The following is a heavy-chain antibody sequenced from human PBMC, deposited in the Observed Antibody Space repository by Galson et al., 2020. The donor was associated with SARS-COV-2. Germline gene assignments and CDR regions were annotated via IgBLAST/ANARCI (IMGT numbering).Heavy chain of an antibody. CDR3: AKFGGGRSGSGDIGGMEA. CDR2: TSYDGINK. D-gene: IGHD3-16*01. V-gene: IGHV3-30*18. CDR1: GFNFSIYG. Sequence: TGGSLRLSCAASGFNFSIYGMHWVRQAPGKGLEWVALTSYDGINKYYADSVKGRFTISKDNSRNTLYLQMNSLRAEDTALYYCAKFGGGRSGSGDIGGMEAWGQGTTVTVSS. J-gene: IGHJ6*01.